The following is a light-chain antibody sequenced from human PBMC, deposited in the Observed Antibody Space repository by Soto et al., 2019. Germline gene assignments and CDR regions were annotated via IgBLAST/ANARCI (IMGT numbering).Light chain of an antibody. J-gene: IGKJ3*01. CDR1: QSINNRY. V-gene: IGKV3-20*01. Sequence: EIVLTQSPGTLSLSPGERATLSCRASQSINNRYLAWYQQKPGQAPRLLIYGASSRATGIPDRFIGSGSGTDFTLTISRLEPEDFAVYYXQXFGSSPGFTFGPGTKVDIK. CDR2: GAS. CDR3: QXFGSSPGFT.